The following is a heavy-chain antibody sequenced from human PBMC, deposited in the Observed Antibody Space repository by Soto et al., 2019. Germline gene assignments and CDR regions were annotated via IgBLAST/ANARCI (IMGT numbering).Heavy chain of an antibody. D-gene: IGHD2-2*01. J-gene: IGHJ5*02. Sequence: QVQLVQSGAEVKKPGASVTLSCKASAYSFTTYHIHWVRQAPGQGLEWMGLINPDAGATNYAQRFQGRLRLTRDPSTRTVYMELRSRRFDDPAVYYCARGDIVLVPASEGNWFAPWGQGTLVTVSS. CDR1: AYSFTTYH. CDR2: INPDAGAT. V-gene: IGHV1-46*01. CDR3: ARGDIVLVPASEGNWFAP.